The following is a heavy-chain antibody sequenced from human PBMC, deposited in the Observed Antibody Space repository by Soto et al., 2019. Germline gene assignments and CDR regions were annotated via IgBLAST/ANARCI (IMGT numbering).Heavy chain of an antibody. CDR1: GFTFSSYA. CDR3: AKVPSSSWYKGLDS. CDR2: ISGSGVST. V-gene: IGHV3-23*01. D-gene: IGHD6-13*01. J-gene: IGHJ4*02. Sequence: PGGSLRLSCAASGFTFSSYAMTWVRQAPGKGLEWFSAISGSGVSTYYADSVEGRFTISRDNSKNTLYLQMNSLRAEDTAVYYCAKVPSSSWYKGLDSWGLGTLVTVSS.